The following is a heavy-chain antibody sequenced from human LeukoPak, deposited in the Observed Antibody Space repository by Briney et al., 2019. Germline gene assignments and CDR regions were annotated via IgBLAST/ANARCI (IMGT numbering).Heavy chain of an antibody. CDR3: ARSRDGYNYAFDY. Sequence: PSETLSLTCTVSGNSISSYYWSWIRQPPGKGLEWIGYIYYSGSTNYNPSLKSRVTISVDTSKNQFSLKLSSVTAADTAVYYCARSRDGYNYAFDYWGQGTLVTVSS. V-gene: IGHV4-59*01. D-gene: IGHD5-24*01. J-gene: IGHJ4*02. CDR1: GNSISSYY. CDR2: IYYSGST.